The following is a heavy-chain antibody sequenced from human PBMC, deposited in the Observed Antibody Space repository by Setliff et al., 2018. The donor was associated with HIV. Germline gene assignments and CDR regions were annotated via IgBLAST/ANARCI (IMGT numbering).Heavy chain of an antibody. D-gene: IGHD3-16*01. V-gene: IGHV4-31*03. CDR2: IYYSGST. CDR1: GGSISSGGYY. CDR3: ARSKGGLFDP. J-gene: IGHJ5*02. Sequence: SETLSLTCTVSGGSISSGGYYWSWIRQHPGKGLEWIGYIYYSGSTYYNPSLKSRVTIPVDTSKNQFSLKLSSVTAADTAVYYCARSKGGLFDPWGQGTLVTSPQ.